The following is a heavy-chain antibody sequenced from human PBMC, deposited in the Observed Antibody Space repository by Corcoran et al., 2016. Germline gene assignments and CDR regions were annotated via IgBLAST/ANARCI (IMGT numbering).Heavy chain of an antibody. J-gene: IGHJ4*02. V-gene: IGHV1-46*01. CDR1: GYTFTSYY. D-gene: IGHD3-10*01. CDR3: AGERGDGGGFGGDFDY. Sequence: QVQLVQSGAEVKKPGASVKVSCKASGYTFTSYYMHWVRQAPGQGLEWMGIINPSGGSTSYAQKFQGRVTMTRDTSTSPVYMELSSLRSEDTAVYYWAGERGDGGGFGGDFDYWGQGTLVTVSS. CDR2: INPSGGST.